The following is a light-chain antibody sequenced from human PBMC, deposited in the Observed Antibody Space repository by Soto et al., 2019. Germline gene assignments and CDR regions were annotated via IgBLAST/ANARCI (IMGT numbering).Light chain of an antibody. CDR3: QQYGSSPYT. Sequence: DIQMTQSPSTLSASVGDIVTITCRASQSISSWLAWYQQKPGKAPKLLIYKASSLESGVPSRFSGSGSGTEFTLTISRLEPEDFAVYYCQQYGSSPYTFGLGTKVDIK. V-gene: IGKV1-5*03. CDR2: KAS. CDR1: QSISSW. J-gene: IGKJ2*01.